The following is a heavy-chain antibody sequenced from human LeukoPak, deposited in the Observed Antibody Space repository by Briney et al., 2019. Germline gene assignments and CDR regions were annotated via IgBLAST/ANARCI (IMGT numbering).Heavy chain of an antibody. V-gene: IGHV3-7*01. CDR1: GFTFNRYW. CDR2: IKQDGSEK. D-gene: IGHD1-1*01. CDR3: ARDSDDSYDKLDF. Sequence: GGSLRLSCAASGFTFNRYWMSWVRQAPGKGLEWVANIKQDGSEKYYVDSVKGRFTISRDNAKNSLYLQMNRLRDEDTAVYYCARDSDDSYDKLDFWGQGTLVTVSS. J-gene: IGHJ4*02.